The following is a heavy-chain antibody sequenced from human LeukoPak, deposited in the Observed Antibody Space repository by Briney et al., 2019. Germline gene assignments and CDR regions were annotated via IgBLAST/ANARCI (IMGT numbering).Heavy chain of an antibody. D-gene: IGHD3-22*01. CDR1: GFTFSSYS. CDR3: AKPTYYYDSSGKNAFDI. CDR2: ISYDGSNK. J-gene: IGHJ3*02. Sequence: GGSLRLSCAASGFTFSSYSMNWVRQAPGKGLEWVAVISYDGSNKYYADSVKGRFTISRDNSKNTLYLQMNSLRAEDTAVYYCAKPTYYYDSSGKNAFDIWGQGTMVTVSS. V-gene: IGHV3-30*18.